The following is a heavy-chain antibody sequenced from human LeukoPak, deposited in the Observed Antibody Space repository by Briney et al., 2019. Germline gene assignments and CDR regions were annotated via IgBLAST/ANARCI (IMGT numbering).Heavy chain of an antibody. J-gene: IGHJ4*02. CDR1: GFTFSSYG. CDR3: ASPYYDFWSGYYRLDY. Sequence: PGGSLRLSCAASGFTFSSYGMNWVRQAPGKGLEWVSSISSSSSYIYYADSVKGRFTISRDNAKNSLYLQMNSLRAEDTAVYYCASPYYDFWSGYYRLDYWGQGTLVTVSS. CDR2: ISSSSSYI. D-gene: IGHD3-3*01. V-gene: IGHV3-21*01.